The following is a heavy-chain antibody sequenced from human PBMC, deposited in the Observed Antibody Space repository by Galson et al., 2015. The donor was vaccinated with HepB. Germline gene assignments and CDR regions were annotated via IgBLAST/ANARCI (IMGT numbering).Heavy chain of an antibody. CDR2: IWYDGSNK. CDR3: ARGGRPVVLGATSWGDYYYGMDV. D-gene: IGHD1-26*01. CDR1: GFTFSSYG. V-gene: IGHV3-33*01. J-gene: IGHJ6*02. Sequence: SLRLSCAASGFTFSSYGMHWVRQAPGKGLEWVAVIWYDGSNKYYADSVKGRFAISRDNSKNTLYLQMNSLRAEDTAVYYCARGGRPVVLGATSWGDYYYGMDVWGQGTTVTVSS.